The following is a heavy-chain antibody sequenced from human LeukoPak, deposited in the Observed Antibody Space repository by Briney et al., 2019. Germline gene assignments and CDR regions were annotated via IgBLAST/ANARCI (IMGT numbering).Heavy chain of an antibody. D-gene: IGHD3-16*02. Sequence: GGSLRLSCAASGFTFTSYAMSWLRQAPGKGPEWVSGISGSGDGTYYADSVKGRFTISRDNAKNSLYLQMNSLRAEDTAVYYCARDRSVAGPWGQGTLVTVSS. CDR3: ARDRSVAGP. J-gene: IGHJ5*02. V-gene: IGHV3-23*01. CDR1: GFTFTSYA. CDR2: ISGSGDGT.